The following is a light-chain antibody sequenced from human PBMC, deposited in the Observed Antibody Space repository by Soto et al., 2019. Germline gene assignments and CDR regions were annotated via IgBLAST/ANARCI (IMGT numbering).Light chain of an antibody. V-gene: IGLV2-14*01. Sequence: QSVLTQPASVSGSRGQSITISCTGTSSDVGGYNYVSWYQQHPGKAPKLMIYEVSNRPSGVSNRFSGSKSGNTASLTISGLQAEDEADYYCSSYTSSSTPFWVFGGGTKLTVL. CDR1: SSDVGGYNY. J-gene: IGLJ3*02. CDR3: SSYTSSSTPFWV. CDR2: EVS.